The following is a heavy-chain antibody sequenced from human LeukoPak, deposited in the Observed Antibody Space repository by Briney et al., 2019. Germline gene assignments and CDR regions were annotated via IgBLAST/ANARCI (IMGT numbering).Heavy chain of an antibody. V-gene: IGHV3-23*01. D-gene: IGHD1-26*01. J-gene: IGHJ4*02. CDR1: GFTFSSYG. Sequence: PGGSLRLSCAASGFTFSSYGMSGVRQAPGKGLEGVSAVSGSGGSTYYADSVKGRFTISRDNSKNTLYLQMNSLRAEDTAVYYCAKDHYGGSYYGLDYWGQGTLVTVSS. CDR3: AKDHYGGSYYGLDY. CDR2: VSGSGGST.